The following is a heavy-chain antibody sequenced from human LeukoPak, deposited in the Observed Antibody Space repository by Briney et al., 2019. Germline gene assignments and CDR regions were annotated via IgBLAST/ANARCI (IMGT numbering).Heavy chain of an antibody. CDR2: INGSGGSS. V-gene: IGHV3-23*01. D-gene: IGHD3-9*01. J-gene: IGHJ6*03. CDR1: GFTFSCYH. Sequence: HPSVNLRFSCAASGFTFSCYHMSRVPQAQGKGLEGVSAINGSGGSSYYEDHVKGRITISRDNSKNTLYLQRNSLNAEATVVYYCAKAPHYDILTGYYPHCFYHYHMDVWGKGTRVSVSS. CDR3: AKAPHYDILTGYYPHCFYHYHMDV.